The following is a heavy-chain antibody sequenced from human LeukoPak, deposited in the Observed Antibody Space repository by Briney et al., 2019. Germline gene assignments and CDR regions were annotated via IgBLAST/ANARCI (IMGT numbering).Heavy chain of an antibody. Sequence: GGSLRLSCAASGFTFDDYGMSWVRQAPGKGLEWVAVISYDGSNKYYADSVKGRFTISRDHSKNTLYLQMNSLRAEDTSVYYCARGLLGNSQRGYFDFWGRGILVTVSS. CDR3: ARGLLGNSQRGYFDF. CDR1: GFTFDDYG. D-gene: IGHD4-23*01. J-gene: IGHJ4*02. V-gene: IGHV3-30*03. CDR2: ISYDGSNK.